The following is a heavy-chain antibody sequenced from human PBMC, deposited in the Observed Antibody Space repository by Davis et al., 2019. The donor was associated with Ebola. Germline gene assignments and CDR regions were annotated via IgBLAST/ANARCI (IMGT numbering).Heavy chain of an antibody. V-gene: IGHV1-18*01. CDR2: ISGYSGDT. Sequence: AASVKVSCKASGYTFTSYGISWVRQAPGQGLEWLGWISGYSGDTKYEQKVQDRVTLTTDTSTNTAYMELRSLRSDDTAVYYCAKDSSSWYYFDDSGYPFDDWDQGTLVIVSS. CDR1: GYTFTSYG. D-gene: IGHD3-22*01. J-gene: IGHJ4*02. CDR3: AKDSSSWYYFDDSGYPFDD.